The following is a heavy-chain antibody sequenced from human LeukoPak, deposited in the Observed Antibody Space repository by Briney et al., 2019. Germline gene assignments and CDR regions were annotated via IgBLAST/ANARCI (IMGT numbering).Heavy chain of an antibody. CDR2: INPSGGST. Sequence: ASVKVSCKASGYTFTSYGISWVRQAPGQGLEWMGIINPSGGSTSYAQKFQGRVTMTRDTSTSTVYMELSSLRSEDTAVYYCARATTPYYGDYVPFDPWGQGTLVTVSS. V-gene: IGHV1-46*01. J-gene: IGHJ5*02. D-gene: IGHD4-17*01. CDR3: ARATTPYYGDYVPFDP. CDR1: GYTFTSYG.